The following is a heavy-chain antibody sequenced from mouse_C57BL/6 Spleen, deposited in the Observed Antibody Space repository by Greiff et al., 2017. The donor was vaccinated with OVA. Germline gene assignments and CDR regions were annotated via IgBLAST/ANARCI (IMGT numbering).Heavy chain of an antibody. Sequence: VQLVESGPGLVAPSQCLSITCTVSGFSLTSYGVHWVRQPPGKGLEWLVVIWSDGRTTYNSSLKSKLSISKDNSKSQVYLKMNSLQTDDTAMYYCARHVNYGNYWYFDVWGTGTTVTVSS. CDR1: GFSLTSYG. J-gene: IGHJ1*03. CDR2: IWSDGRT. V-gene: IGHV2-6-1*01. D-gene: IGHD2-1*01. CDR3: ARHVNYGNYWYFDV.